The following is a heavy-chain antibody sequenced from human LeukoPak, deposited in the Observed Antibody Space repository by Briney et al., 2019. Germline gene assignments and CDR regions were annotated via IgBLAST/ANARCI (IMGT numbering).Heavy chain of an antibody. CDR2: IDRNGRNT. CDR1: GFIFSSYA. J-gene: IGHJ4*02. Sequence: PGGSLRLSCSASGFIFSSYAMHWVRQAPGKGLEYVSTIDRNGRNTYYADSVRGRFTISRDNSKNTLYLQMRSLRAEDTAVCYCVKEMLTTTSAFDYWGQGSLVTVSS. V-gene: IGHV3-64D*09. D-gene: IGHD4/OR15-4a*01. CDR3: VKEMLTTTSAFDY.